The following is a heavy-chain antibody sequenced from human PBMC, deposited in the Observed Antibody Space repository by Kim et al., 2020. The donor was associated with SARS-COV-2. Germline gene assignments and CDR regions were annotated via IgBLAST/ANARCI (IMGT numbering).Heavy chain of an antibody. D-gene: IGHD6-13*01. V-gene: IGHV3-64D*09. CDR3: VGAGSPSIAAAGPPFDY. Sequence: GGSLRLSCSASGFTFSSYAMHWVRQAPGKGLEYVSAISSNGGSTYYADSVKGRFTISRDNSKNTLYLQMSSLRAEDTAVYYCVGAGSPSIAAAGPPFDYWGQGTLVTVSS. J-gene: IGHJ4*02. CDR2: ISSNGGST. CDR1: GFTFSSYA.